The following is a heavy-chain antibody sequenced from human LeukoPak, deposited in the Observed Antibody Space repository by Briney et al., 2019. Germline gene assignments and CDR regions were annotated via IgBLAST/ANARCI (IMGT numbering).Heavy chain of an antibody. Sequence: GGSLRLSCAASGFAFSTYSMNWARQAPGKGLEWVSFISTSSSSIYYADSVKGRFTISRDNAKNSLYLQMNSLRAEDTAVYYCAREKIFGVSSPHVLDYWGQGTLVTVSS. D-gene: IGHD3-3*01. CDR3: AREKIFGVSSPHVLDY. V-gene: IGHV3-21*01. CDR1: GFAFSTYS. CDR2: ISTSSSSI. J-gene: IGHJ4*02.